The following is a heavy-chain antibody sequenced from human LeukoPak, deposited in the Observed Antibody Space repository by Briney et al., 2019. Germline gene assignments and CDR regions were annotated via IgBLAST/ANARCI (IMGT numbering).Heavy chain of an antibody. CDR1: GFTFGDYY. CDR3: ARTGARQLWLLGYMDV. J-gene: IGHJ6*03. D-gene: IGHD3-16*01. CDR2: ISSSGSTI. Sequence: GGSLRLSCAASGFTFGDYYMSWIRQAPGKGLEWVSYISSSGSTIYYADSVKGRFTISRDNAKNSLYLQMNSLRAEDTAVYYCARTGARQLWLLGYMDVWGKGTTVTVSS. V-gene: IGHV3-11*04.